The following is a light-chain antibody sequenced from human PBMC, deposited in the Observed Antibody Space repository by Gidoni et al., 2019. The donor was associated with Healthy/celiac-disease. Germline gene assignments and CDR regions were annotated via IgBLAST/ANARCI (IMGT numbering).Light chain of an antibody. Sequence: DIVLTQSPATLSLSPGARATISCRASQSVSSYLAWYQQKPGQAPRLLIYDASNRATVIPARFSGSWSGTDFTLTISSLEPEDFAVYYCQQRSNWPQVTFGQGTRLEIK. CDR2: DAS. CDR1: QSVSSY. J-gene: IGKJ5*01. V-gene: IGKV3-11*01. CDR3: QQRSNWPQVT.